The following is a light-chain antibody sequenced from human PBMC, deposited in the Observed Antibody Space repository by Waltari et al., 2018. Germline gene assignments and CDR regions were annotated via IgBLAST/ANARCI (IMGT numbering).Light chain of an antibody. V-gene: IGKV3-20*01. J-gene: IGKJ1*01. CDR1: QSVSRT. CDR2: GVS. Sequence: EIVLTQSPGTLSFSPGERATLSCRASQSVSRTLAWDQQKPGQAPRLLIYGVSTRATGIPERFSGGVSGTDFSLTISRLEPEDFAVYYCQHYVRLPVTFGQGTKVEIK. CDR3: QHYVRLPVT.